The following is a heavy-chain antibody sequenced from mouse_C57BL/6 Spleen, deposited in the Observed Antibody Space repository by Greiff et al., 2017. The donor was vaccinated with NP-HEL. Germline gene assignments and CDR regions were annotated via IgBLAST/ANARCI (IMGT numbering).Heavy chain of an antibody. CDR3: AREGYAMDY. Sequence: VQLKQSVAELVRPGASVKLSCTASGFYIKNTYMLLVKQRPEPGLEWIGRFGPANGNTKYAPKFQGKATITADTSSNTAYLQLSSLTSEDTAIYYCAREGYAMDYWGQGTSVTVSS. J-gene: IGHJ4*01. CDR2: FGPANGNT. V-gene: IGHV14-3*01. CDR1: GFYIKNTY.